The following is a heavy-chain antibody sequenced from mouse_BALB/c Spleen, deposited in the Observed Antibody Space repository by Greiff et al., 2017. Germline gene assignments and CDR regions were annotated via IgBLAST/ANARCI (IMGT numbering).Heavy chain of an antibody. V-gene: IGHV5-6-3*01. Sequence: EVQGVESGGGLVQPGGSLKLSCAASGFTFSSYGMSWVRQTPDKRLELVATINSNGGSTYYPDSVKGRFTISRDNAKNTLYLQMSSLKSEDTAMYYCAREGPFAYWGQGTLVTVSA. CDR3: AREGPFAY. J-gene: IGHJ3*01. CDR2: INSNGGST. CDR1: GFTFSSYG.